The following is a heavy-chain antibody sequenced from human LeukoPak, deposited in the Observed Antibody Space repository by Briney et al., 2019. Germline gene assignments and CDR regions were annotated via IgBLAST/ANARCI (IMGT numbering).Heavy chain of an antibody. CDR1: GFTFSSYS. CDR3: ARDDRKQQLAPGVGY. CDR2: ISSSSSYI. V-gene: IGHV3-21*01. Sequence: PGGSLRLSCAASGFTFSSYSMNWVRQAPGKGLELVSSISSSSSYIYYADSVKGRFTISRDNAKNSLYLQMNSLRAEDTAVYYCARDDRKQQLAPGVGYWGQGTLVTVSS. D-gene: IGHD6-13*01. J-gene: IGHJ4*02.